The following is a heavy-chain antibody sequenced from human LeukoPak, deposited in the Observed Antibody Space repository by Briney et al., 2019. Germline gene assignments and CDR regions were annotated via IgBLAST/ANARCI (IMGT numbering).Heavy chain of an antibody. Sequence: GESPKISCEGSGYSFTRNWIGWVRQMPGKGLEWMGIIYPGDSKTRYSPSFQGRVTISADKSISTVHLQWNSLKASDNAMYYCARLQSRYYDSSAPADFWGQGTLVTVSS. CDR1: GYSFTRNW. CDR2: IYPGDSKT. V-gene: IGHV5-51*01. J-gene: IGHJ4*02. CDR3: ARLQSRYYDSSAPADF. D-gene: IGHD3-22*01.